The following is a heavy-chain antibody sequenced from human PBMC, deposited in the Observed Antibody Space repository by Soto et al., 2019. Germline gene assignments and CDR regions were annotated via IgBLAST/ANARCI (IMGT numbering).Heavy chain of an antibody. J-gene: IGHJ4*02. CDR2: ISYDGSNK. Sequence: QVQLVESGGGVVQPGRSLRLSCAASGFTFSSYGMHWVRQAPGKGLEWVAVISYDGSNKYYADSVKGRFTISRDNSKNTLYLQMNSLRAEDTAVYYCLGGYGGNSGPFDYWGQGTLVTVSS. CDR3: LGGYGGNSGPFDY. CDR1: GFTFSSYG. D-gene: IGHD4-17*01. V-gene: IGHV3-30*03.